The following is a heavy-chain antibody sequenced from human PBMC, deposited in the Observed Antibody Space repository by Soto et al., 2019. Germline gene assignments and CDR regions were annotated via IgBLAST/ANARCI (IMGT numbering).Heavy chain of an antibody. CDR3: ARALREYYDSSGSYSPLGYALDV. V-gene: IGHV3-21*01. J-gene: IGHJ6*02. CDR1: GVTFNNFW. CDR2: ISSTGTTM. Sequence: PGGSLRLSCAASGVTFNNFWMNWVRQSPGKGLEWVSSISSTGTTMYYADSVKGRFTISRDSAKNSLYLQMNSLRAEDTAVYYCARALREYYDSSGSYSPLGYALDVSDQGTTVTVSS. D-gene: IGHD3-22*01.